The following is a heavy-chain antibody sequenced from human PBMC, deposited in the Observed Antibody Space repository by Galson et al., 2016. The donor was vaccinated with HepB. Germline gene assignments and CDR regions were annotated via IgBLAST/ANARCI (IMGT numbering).Heavy chain of an antibody. CDR3: AKESRAARDFDF. CDR1: GFTFSSYA. Sequence: SLRLSCAASGFTFSSYAMSWVRQAPGKGLEWVASLNTAGVSSYYADAVEGRFYISRDTSTNTVSLQMSSLRAEDTATYYCAKESRAARDFDFWGQGTLVIVSS. J-gene: IGHJ4*02. V-gene: IGHV3-23*01. D-gene: IGHD6-6*01. CDR2: LNTAGVSS.